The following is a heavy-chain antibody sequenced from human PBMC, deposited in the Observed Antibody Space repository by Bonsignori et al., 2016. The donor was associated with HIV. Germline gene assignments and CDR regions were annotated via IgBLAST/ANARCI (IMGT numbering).Heavy chain of an antibody. D-gene: IGHD5-24*01. Sequence: WIRQAPQGRGWVWVSRINSDGSSTSYADSVKGRFTISRDNAKNTLYLQMNSLRAEDTAVYYCAATVEMATIDYWGQGTLVTVSS. CDR2: INSDGSST. CDR3: AATVEMATIDY. V-gene: IGHV3-74*01. J-gene: IGHJ4*02.